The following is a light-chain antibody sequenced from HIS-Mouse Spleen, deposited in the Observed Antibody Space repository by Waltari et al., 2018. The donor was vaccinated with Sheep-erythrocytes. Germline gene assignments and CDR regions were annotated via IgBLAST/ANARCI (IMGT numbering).Light chain of an antibody. CDR3: QQYYSYPYT. J-gene: IGKJ2*01. V-gene: IGKV1-8*01. CDR1: QGISSY. CDR2: AAS. Sequence: IRMTQSPSSLSASTGDSVTITCRASQGISSYLAWYQQKPGKAPKLLIYAASTLQSGVPSRFSGSGSGTDFTLTISCLQSEDFATYYCQQYYSYPYTFGQGTKLEIK.